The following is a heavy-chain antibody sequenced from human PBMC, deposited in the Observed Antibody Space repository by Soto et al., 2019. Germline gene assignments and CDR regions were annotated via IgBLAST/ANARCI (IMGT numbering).Heavy chain of an antibody. CDR2: VSHDGRNT. Sequence: VQLVESGGGVVQPGRSLRLSCAASGFTFSDYAMHWVRQAPGKGLEWVAVVSHDGRNTHYADSVKGRFTSSRDSSQNTVSLEMTSLRAEDTAVYYCANGGRQWLVTSDFNYWGQGALVTVSS. V-gene: IGHV3-30*18. J-gene: IGHJ4*02. D-gene: IGHD6-19*01. CDR1: GFTFSDYA. CDR3: ANGGRQWLVTSDFNY.